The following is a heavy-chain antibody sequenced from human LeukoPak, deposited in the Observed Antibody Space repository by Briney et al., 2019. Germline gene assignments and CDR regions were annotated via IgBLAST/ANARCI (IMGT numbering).Heavy chain of an antibody. V-gene: IGHV4-61*10. J-gene: IGHJ5*02. D-gene: IGHD5-24*01. CDR3: ARGKGRWLQNGFDP. CDR1: GNSISSGDNY. Sequence: SETLSLTCTVSGNSISSGDNYWSWIRQPAGKGLEWIGYIYYSGSTNYNPSLKSRVTISVDTSKNQFSLKLSSVTAADTAVYYCARGKGRWLQNGFDPWGQGTLVTVSS. CDR2: IYYSGST.